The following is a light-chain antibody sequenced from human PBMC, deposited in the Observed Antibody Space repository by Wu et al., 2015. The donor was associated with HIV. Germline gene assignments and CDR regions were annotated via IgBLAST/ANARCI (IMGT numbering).Light chain of an antibody. J-gene: IGKJ4*01. CDR2: GAS. CDR3: QQSYSDFLT. Sequence: DIQLTQSPSSLSASVGDRVTITCRASQSISTLLHWYQQTPGKAPRLLIYGASNLQGGVPSRFSGGGSGTDFTLTITSLGPEDFATYYCQQSYSDFLTFGGGTRVEVK. CDR1: QSISTL. V-gene: IGKV1-39*01.